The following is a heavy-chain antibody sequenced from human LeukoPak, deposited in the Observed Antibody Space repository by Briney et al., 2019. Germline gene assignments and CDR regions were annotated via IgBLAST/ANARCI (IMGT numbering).Heavy chain of an antibody. V-gene: IGHV3-33*01. J-gene: IGHJ4*02. CDR3: ARDKIQWLRYSYFDY. CDR1: GFTFSSYG. Sequence: PGGSLRLSCAASGFTFSSYGMHWVRQAPGKGLEWVAVIWYDGSNKYYADSVKGRFTISRDNSKNTLYLQLNSLRAEDTAVYFCARDKIQWLRYSYFDYWGQGVLVTVSS. D-gene: IGHD5-12*01. CDR2: IWYDGSNK.